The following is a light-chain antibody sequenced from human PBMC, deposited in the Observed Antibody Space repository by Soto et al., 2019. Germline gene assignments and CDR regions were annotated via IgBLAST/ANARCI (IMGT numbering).Light chain of an antibody. J-gene: IGLJ2*01. V-gene: IGLV1-44*01. CDR1: SSNIGSNT. CDR3: SAWDDLLNAVV. Sequence: QSVLTQPPSASGTPGQRVTISCSGSSSNIGSNTVNWYQLLPGTAPKLLIYSNNQRHSGVPDRFSGSKSGTSASLAISGLQSEDEADYYCSAWDDLLNAVVFGGGTKLPVL. CDR2: SNN.